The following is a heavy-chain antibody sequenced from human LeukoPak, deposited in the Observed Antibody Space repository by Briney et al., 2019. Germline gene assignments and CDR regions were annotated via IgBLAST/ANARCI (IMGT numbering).Heavy chain of an antibody. V-gene: IGHV3-15*01. CDR3: TTDRGLTMIRGLPFDY. J-gene: IGHJ4*02. D-gene: IGHD3-10*01. CDR2: IKSKAGGGTA. Sequence: GGSLRLSCAASGFTFRNAWMSWVRQAPGKGLEWVGRIKSKAGGGTADYAAPVTGRFTISRDDSKNTLFLEMNSLKSEDTAVYYCTTDRGLTMIRGLPFDYWGQGTLVTVSS. CDR1: GFTFRNAW.